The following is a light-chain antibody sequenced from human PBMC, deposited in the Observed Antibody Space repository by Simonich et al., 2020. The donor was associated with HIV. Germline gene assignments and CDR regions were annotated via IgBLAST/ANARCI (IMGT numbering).Light chain of an antibody. CDR3: SSYTSSSTWV. CDR1: SSNIGSKI. Sequence: QSVLTQPPSASGTPGQRVTISCSGSSSNIGSKIVNWYQQLPGTAPKLLIYRNNQRPPGVPDRFSGSKSCTSASLAISGLHSEDEADYYCSSYTSSSTWVFGGGTKLTVL. J-gene: IGLJ3*02. V-gene: IGLV1-44*01. CDR2: RNN.